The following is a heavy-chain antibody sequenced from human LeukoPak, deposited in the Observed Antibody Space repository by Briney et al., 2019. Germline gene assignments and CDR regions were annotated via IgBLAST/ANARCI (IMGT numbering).Heavy chain of an antibody. D-gene: IGHD6-13*01. CDR3: ARQSSSSWYGTGYYYMDV. V-gene: IGHV4-39*01. CDR1: GGFISSSSYY. CDR2: IYYSGST. Sequence: SETLSLTCTVSGGFISSSSYYWGWIRQPPGKGLEWIGSIYYSGSTYYNPSLKSRVTISVDTSKNQFSLKLSSVTAADTAVYYCARQSSSSWYGTGYYYMDVWGKGTTVTISS. J-gene: IGHJ6*03.